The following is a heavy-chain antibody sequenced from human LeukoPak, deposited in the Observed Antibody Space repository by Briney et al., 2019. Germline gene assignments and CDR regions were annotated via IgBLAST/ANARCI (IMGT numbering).Heavy chain of an antibody. J-gene: IGHJ4*02. Sequence: SQTLSLTCAISGDSVSSNNAAWNWIRQSPSSGLEWLGRTFYRSQWYNDYAVSVRSRIIINPDTSKNQFSLQLNSVTPEDTAVYYCAREGTLVRGVMNHFDYWGQGILVTVSS. CDR2: TFYRSQWYN. D-gene: IGHD3-10*01. CDR1: GDSVSSNNAA. V-gene: IGHV6-1*01. CDR3: AREGTLVRGVMNHFDY.